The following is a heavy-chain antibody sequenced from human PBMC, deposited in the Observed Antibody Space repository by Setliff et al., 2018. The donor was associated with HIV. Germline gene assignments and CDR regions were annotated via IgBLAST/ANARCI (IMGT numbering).Heavy chain of an antibody. J-gene: IGHJ3*02. CDR3: ARSRSTRDAFDT. D-gene: IGHD2-2*01. Sequence: SCGASGFTVIDYALNWVRQAPGKGLEWVSSISSSGSYIYYAASLKGRFTITRDNARNSLYLEMSTLRAEDTALYYCARSRSTRDAFDTWGRGTMVTVSS. CDR2: ISSSGSYI. CDR1: GFTVIDYA. V-gene: IGHV3-21*01.